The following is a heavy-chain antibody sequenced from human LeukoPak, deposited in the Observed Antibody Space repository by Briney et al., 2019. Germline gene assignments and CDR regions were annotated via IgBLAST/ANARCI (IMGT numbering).Heavy chain of an antibody. CDR3: AKGTAVDRQYFEN. J-gene: IGHJ4*02. V-gene: IGHV3-30*18. D-gene: IGHD1-1*01. Sequence: PGGSLRLSCAASRFTFSACGMHWVRQAPGKGLEGVAAISFDGSHKYYADSVKGRFTIPRDNSMNTLYLQMNSLRAEDTAVYYCAKGTAVDRQYFENWGQGTLVTVSS. CDR2: ISFDGSHK. CDR1: RFTFSACG.